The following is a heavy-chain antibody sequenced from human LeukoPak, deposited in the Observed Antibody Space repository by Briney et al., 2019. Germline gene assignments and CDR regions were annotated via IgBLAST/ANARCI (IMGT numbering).Heavy chain of an antibody. V-gene: IGHV3-20*04. D-gene: IGHD6-19*01. Sequence: GGSLRLSCGASGFTFDDYGMSWARQAPGKGLEWVSGINWDGGSTGYADSVKGRFTISRDNAKNFLYLQMNSLRAEDTALYYCARTVSSAGWSDDAFDIWGQGTMVTVSS. CDR1: GFTFDDYG. CDR3: ARTVSSAGWSDDAFDI. J-gene: IGHJ3*02. CDR2: INWDGGST.